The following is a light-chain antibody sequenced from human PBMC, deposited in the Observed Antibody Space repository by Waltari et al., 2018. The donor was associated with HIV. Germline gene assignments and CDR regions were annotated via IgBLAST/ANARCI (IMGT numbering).Light chain of an antibody. CDR3: TSYTSAATVV. V-gene: IGLV2-14*01. Sequence: QSALTQPASVSGSPGQSITISCTGTSSDVGGYNYVSWYQPQPGTAPKVIIYYVTNRPSGVSNRLSGSKSGNTAYLTISGLQGEDEADYYCTSYTSAATVVFGGGTKLTVL. J-gene: IGLJ2*01. CDR2: YVT. CDR1: SSDVGGYNY.